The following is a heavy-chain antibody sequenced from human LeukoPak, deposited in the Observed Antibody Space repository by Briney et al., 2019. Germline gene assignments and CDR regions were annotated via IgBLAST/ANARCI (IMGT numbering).Heavy chain of an antibody. CDR2: IRYDGSNK. J-gene: IGHJ4*02. CDR3: AKESRGYCSGGSCFVH. D-gene: IGHD2-15*01. Sequence: GGSLRLSCAASGFTFSSYGMHWVRQAPGKGLEWVAFIRYDGSNKYYADSVKGRFTISRDNSKNTLYLQMNSLRAEDTAVYYCAKESRGYCSGGSCFVHWGQGTLVTVSS. CDR1: GFTFSSYG. V-gene: IGHV3-30*02.